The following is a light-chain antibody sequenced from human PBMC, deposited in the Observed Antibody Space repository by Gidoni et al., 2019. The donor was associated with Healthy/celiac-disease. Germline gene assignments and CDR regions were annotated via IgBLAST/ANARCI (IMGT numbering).Light chain of an antibody. CDR3: SSYTSSSTVV. CDR2: DVS. CDR1: SSAVGGYNY. Sequence: QSALTQPASVSGSPGQSTTISRTGTSSAVGGYNYVSWYQQHPGKAPKLMIFDVSNRPSGVSNRFSGSKSGNTASLTISGLQAEDEADYYCSSYTSSSTVVFGGGTKLTVL. J-gene: IGLJ2*01. V-gene: IGLV2-14*01.